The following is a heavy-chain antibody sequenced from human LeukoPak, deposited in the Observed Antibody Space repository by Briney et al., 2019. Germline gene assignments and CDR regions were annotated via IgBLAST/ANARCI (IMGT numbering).Heavy chain of an antibody. CDR1: GFTFSTSC. Sequence: GGSLRLSCVVSGFTFSTSCMHWVRQAPGKGLEWVAVMSYDGSHKYYADSVEGRFTISRDNAKKTLYLQMNSLRAEDTAVYYCARAMPNDNWFDPWGQGSLVTVSS. CDR2: MSYDGSHK. V-gene: IGHV3-30*03. D-gene: IGHD2-2*01. J-gene: IGHJ5*02. CDR3: ARAMPNDNWFDP.